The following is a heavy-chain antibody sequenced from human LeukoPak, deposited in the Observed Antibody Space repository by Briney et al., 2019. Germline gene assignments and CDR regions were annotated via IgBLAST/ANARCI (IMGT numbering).Heavy chain of an antibody. Sequence: PSETLSLTCSVSGGSISSYYWSWIRQSPGRGLEWIGYIHNSGRTNYNPSLKSRVTGFVDTSKNQVSLRLSSVTAADTAVYYCARHGTISSESYFDYWGQGALVTVSS. CDR2: IHNSGRT. V-gene: IGHV4-59*08. CDR1: GGSISSYY. D-gene: IGHD1-14*01. J-gene: IGHJ4*02. CDR3: ARHGTISSESYFDY.